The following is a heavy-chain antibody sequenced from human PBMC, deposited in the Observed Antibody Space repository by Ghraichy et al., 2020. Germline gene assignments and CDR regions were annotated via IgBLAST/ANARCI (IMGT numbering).Heavy chain of an antibody. J-gene: IGHJ4*02. D-gene: IGHD5-12*01. Sequence: SETLSLTCTVSGGSISSYYWSWIRQPPGKGLEWMGYIYYSGSTNYNPSLKSRVTISVDTSKNQFSLKLSSVTAADTAVYYCSSYSGYDLEYYFDYWGQGTLVTVSS. CDR1: GGSISSYY. CDR3: SSYSGYDLEYYFDY. V-gene: IGHV4-59*08. CDR2: IYYSGST.